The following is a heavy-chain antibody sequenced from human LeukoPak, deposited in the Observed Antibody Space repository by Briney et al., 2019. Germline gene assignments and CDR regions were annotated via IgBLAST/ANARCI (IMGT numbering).Heavy chain of an antibody. D-gene: IGHD6-6*01. Sequence: ASVKVSCKASAYTFTGYYMHWVRQAPGQGLEWMGWISAYNGNTNYAQKLQGRVTMTTDTSTSTAYMELRSLRSDDTAVYYCARGSSSSARYYMDVWGKGTTVTVSS. CDR2: ISAYNGNT. CDR1: AYTFTGYY. V-gene: IGHV1-18*04. J-gene: IGHJ6*03. CDR3: ARGSSSSARYYMDV.